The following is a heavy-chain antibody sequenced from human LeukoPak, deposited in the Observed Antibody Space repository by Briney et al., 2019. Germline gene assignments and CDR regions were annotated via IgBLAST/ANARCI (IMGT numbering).Heavy chain of an antibody. CDR2: IHYSGST. Sequence: PSETLSLTCTVSGGSISSYYWSWIRQPPGKGLEWIGYIHYSGSTYYSPSLKSRVTISLDTSRNQFSLKLNSVTAADTAVYYCAKSNGYGLIDIWGQGTMVTVSS. CDR1: GGSISSYY. D-gene: IGHD3-22*01. J-gene: IGHJ3*02. V-gene: IGHV4-59*12. CDR3: AKSNGYGLIDI.